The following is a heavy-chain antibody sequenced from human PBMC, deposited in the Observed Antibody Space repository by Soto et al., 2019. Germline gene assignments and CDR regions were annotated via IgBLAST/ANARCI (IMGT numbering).Heavy chain of an antibody. CDR1: GGTCSSYA. CDR2: IIPIPGTA. CDR3: ARSQGSSTSLEIYYYYYYGMDV. D-gene: IGHD2-2*01. V-gene: IGHV1-69*01. Sequence: QVQLGKSGAEVKKPGSSVKVSGKASGGTCSSYAHSWVRQAPVQGIEWLGGIIPIPGTANYAQKFQGRVTITADESTSTAYMELSSLRSEDTAVYYCARSQGSSTSLEIYYYYYYGMDVWGQGTTVTVSS. J-gene: IGHJ6*02.